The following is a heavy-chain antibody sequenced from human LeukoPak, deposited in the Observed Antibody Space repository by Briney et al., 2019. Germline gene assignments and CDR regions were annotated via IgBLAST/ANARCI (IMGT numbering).Heavy chain of an antibody. V-gene: IGHV3-74*03. CDR2: VDFDGTGT. D-gene: IGHD3-10*01. J-gene: IGHJ4*02. CDR3: AKVKGWYGEGYFDY. Sequence: PGGSLRLSCAASGLTFTKYWMHWVRQAPGKGLMWVSRVDFDGTGTTYADSVKGRFTISRDISKNTLFLQMTSLRAEDTALYYCAKVKGWYGEGYFDYWGQGTLVTASS. CDR1: GLTFTKYW.